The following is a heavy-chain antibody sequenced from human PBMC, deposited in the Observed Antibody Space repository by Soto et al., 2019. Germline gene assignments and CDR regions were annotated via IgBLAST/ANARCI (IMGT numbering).Heavy chain of an antibody. V-gene: IGHV4-30-4*01. D-gene: IGHD4-17*01. CDR1: GGSISSGDYY. Sequence: QVQLQESGPGLVKPSQTLSLTCTVSGGSISSGDYYWSWIRQPPGKGLEWIGYIYYSGSTYYNPSLKSRVTISVDTSKNQFSLKLSSVTAADTAVYYCARVGHDYGDYGKSAFDIWGQGTMVTVSS. CDR2: IYYSGST. CDR3: ARVGHDYGDYGKSAFDI. J-gene: IGHJ3*02.